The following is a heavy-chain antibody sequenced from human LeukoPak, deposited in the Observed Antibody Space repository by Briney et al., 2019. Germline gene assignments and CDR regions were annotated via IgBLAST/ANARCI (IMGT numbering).Heavy chain of an antibody. J-gene: IGHJ3*02. Sequence: GGSLRLSCAASGFTFSSYGMHWVRQAPGKGLERVAFIRYDGSNKYYADSVKGRFTISRDNAKNSLYLQMNSLRAEDTAVYYCARMAQLERRRAFDIWGQGTMVTVSS. V-gene: IGHV3-30*02. CDR1: GFTFSSYG. D-gene: IGHD1-1*01. CDR2: IRYDGSNK. CDR3: ARMAQLERRRAFDI.